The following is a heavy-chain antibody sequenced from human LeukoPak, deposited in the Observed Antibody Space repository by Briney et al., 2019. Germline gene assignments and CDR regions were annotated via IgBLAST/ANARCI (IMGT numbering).Heavy chain of an antibody. Sequence: KPSETLSLTCAVYGGSFSGYYWSWIRQPPGKGLEWIGEINHSGSTNYNPSLKSRVTISVDTSKNQFSLKLSSVTAADTAVYYCARPGPVATSVFDYWGQGTLVTVSS. D-gene: IGHD5-12*01. CDR1: GGSFSGYY. J-gene: IGHJ4*02. V-gene: IGHV4-34*01. CDR2: INHSGST. CDR3: ARPGPVATSVFDY.